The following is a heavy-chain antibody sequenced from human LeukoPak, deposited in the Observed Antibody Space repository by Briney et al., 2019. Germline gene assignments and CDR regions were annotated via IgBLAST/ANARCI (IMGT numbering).Heavy chain of an antibody. D-gene: IGHD6-19*01. CDR1: GFTFSSYA. CDR3: AKDTGIAVAGTIDY. V-gene: IGHV3-23*01. Sequence: GGSLRLSCAASGFTFSSYAMSCVRQAPGKGLEWVSAIRGSGGSTYYAVSVKGRFTISRDNSKNTLYLQMNSLRAEDTAVYYCAKDTGIAVAGTIDYWGQGTLVTVSS. J-gene: IGHJ4*02. CDR2: IRGSGGST.